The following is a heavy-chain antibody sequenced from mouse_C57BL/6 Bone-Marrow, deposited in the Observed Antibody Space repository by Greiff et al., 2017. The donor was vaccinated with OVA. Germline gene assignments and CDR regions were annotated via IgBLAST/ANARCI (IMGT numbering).Heavy chain of an antibody. V-gene: IGHV5-4*03. CDR3: ACHNYGSSYYYAMDY. CDR1: GFTFSSYA. CDR2: ISAGGSYT. D-gene: IGHD1-1*01. Sequence: DVKLVESGGGLVKPGGSLQLSCAASGFTFSSYAMSWVRQTPEKRLEWVATISAGGSYTNYPDNVKGRVTLSLDNSTITLYLQLSHLKSDDTAMYDCACHNYGSSYYYAMDYWGQGTSVTVSS. J-gene: IGHJ4*01.